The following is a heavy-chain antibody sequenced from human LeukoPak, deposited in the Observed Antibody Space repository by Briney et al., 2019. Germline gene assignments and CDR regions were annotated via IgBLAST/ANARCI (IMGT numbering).Heavy chain of an antibody. CDR2: ISWNSGSI. CDR1: GFTFDDYA. V-gene: IGHV3-9*01. J-gene: IGHJ4*02. D-gene: IGHD2-15*01. CDR3: AKDFATRYWADY. Sequence: PGGSLRLSCAASGFTFDDYAMHWVRQAPGKGLEWVSGISWNSGSIGYADSVKGRFTISRDNAKNSLYLQMNSLRAGDTAVYHCAKDFATRYWADYWGQGTLVTVSS.